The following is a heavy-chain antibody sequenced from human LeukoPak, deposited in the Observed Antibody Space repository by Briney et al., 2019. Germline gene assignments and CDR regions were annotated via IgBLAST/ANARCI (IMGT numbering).Heavy chain of an antibody. CDR3: ASGTWATRLHS. CDR1: GESLNYYY. CDR2: VFDGKTT. Sequence: SDTLSLTCAVYGESLNYYYWSWIRQSPEKGLEWIGEVFDGKTTNYNPSLKSRVTISAVTSSNQFSLNLKSVTAADTAVYYCASGTWATRLHSWAQGTLVIVSS. J-gene: IGHJ4*02. D-gene: IGHD5-24*01. V-gene: IGHV4-34*12.